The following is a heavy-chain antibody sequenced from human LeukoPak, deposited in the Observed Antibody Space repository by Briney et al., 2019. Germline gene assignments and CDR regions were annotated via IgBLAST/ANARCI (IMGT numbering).Heavy chain of an antibody. J-gene: IGHJ4*02. D-gene: IGHD4-17*01. CDR2: IDPNGTT. Sequence: PSETLSLTCAVYGGAFSGYPWSWIRQPPGKGLEWIGEIDPNGTTNYNPSLKSRVTVPVDTCKNQFSLNLNSVTAADTAIYYCARGRSYEYGDYDYWGQGTLVTVSS. V-gene: IGHV4-34*01. CDR3: ARGRSYEYGDYDY. CDR1: GGAFSGYP.